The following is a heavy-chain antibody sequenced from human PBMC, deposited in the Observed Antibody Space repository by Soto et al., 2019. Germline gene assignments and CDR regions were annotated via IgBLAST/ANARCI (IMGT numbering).Heavy chain of an antibody. Sequence: ASVKVSCKASGYTFIRSAMHWVRQAPGQRLEWMGWINVANGNTKYSQKFQGRVTITRDTSATTAYMELSSLTSEDTAVYYCAREYYYDSSGGEYFDYWGQGTLVTVSS. CDR2: INVANGNT. D-gene: IGHD3-22*01. J-gene: IGHJ4*02. V-gene: IGHV1-3*01. CDR3: AREYYYDSSGGEYFDY. CDR1: GYTFIRSA.